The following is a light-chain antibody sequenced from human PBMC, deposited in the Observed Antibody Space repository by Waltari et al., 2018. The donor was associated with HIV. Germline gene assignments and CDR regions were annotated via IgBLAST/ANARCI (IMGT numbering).Light chain of an antibody. V-gene: IGLV2-23*02. Sequence: QSALTQPASVSGSPGQSITIYCTGTSSDVGSYNLVSWYQQYPSKVPKLMIYEVSKRPSGVSKRVSVSKSDNTASLTISGLQAEDEADYYCCSYAGSSTPFVFGTATKVTVL. CDR1: SSDVGSYNL. CDR3: CSYAGSSTPFV. J-gene: IGLJ1*01. CDR2: EVS.